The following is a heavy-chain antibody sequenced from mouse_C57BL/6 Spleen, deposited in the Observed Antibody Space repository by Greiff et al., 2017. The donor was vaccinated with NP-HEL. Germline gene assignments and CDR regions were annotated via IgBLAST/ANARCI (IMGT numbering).Heavy chain of an antibody. Sequence: DVQLQESGPGLVKPSQSLSLTCSVTGYSITSGYYWNWIRQFPGNKLEWMGYISYDGSNNYNPSLKNRISITRDTSKNQFFLKLNSVTTEDTATYYCARDRGITTVVALDYWGQGTTLTVSS. CDR3: ARDRGITTVVALDY. J-gene: IGHJ2*01. CDR1: GYSITSGYY. D-gene: IGHD1-1*01. V-gene: IGHV3-6*01. CDR2: ISYDGSN.